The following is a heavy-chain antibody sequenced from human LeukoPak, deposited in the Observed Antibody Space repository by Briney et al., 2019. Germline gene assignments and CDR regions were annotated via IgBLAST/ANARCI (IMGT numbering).Heavy chain of an antibody. Sequence: GGSLRLSCAASGFTFSSYSMNWVRQAPGKGLEWVSSISSSSSYIYYADSVKGRFTISRDNAKNSLYLQMNSLRAEDTAVYYCARDVVGAPRFDPWGQGTLVTVSS. CDR3: ARDVVGAPRFDP. CDR2: ISSSSSYI. CDR1: GFTFSSYS. V-gene: IGHV3-21*01. D-gene: IGHD1-26*01. J-gene: IGHJ5*02.